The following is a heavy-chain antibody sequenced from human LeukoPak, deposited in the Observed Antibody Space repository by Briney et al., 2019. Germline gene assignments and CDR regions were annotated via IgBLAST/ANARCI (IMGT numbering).Heavy chain of an antibody. D-gene: IGHD2-15*01. CDR3: ARSPLVAPHAFDI. V-gene: IGHV4-59*08. CDR2: IYYSGST. CDR1: GGPISSYY. Sequence: SETLSLTCTVSGGPISSYYWSWIRQPPGKGLEWIGYIYYSGSTNYNPSLKSRVTISVDTSKNQFSLKLSSVTAADTAVYYCARSPLVAPHAFDIWGQGTMVTVSS. J-gene: IGHJ3*02.